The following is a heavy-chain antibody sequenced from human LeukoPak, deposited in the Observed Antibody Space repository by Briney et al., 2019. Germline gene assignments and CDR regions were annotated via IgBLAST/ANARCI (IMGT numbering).Heavy chain of an antibody. CDR3: ASGYCSGGSCYWGNYYHGMDV. J-gene: IGHJ6*02. CDR2: IYYSGST. V-gene: IGHV4-39*07. Sequence: PSETLSLTCTVSGGSISSSSYYWGWIRQPPGKGLEWIGSIYYSGSTYYNPSLKSRATISVDTSKNQFSLKLSSVTAADTAVYYCASGYCSGGSCYWGNYYHGMDVWGQGTTVTVSS. CDR1: GGSISSSSYY. D-gene: IGHD2-15*01.